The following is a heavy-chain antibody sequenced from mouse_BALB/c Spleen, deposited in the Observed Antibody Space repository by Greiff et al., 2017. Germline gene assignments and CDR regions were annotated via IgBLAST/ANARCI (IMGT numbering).Heavy chain of an antibody. Sequence: EVKLMESGAELVKPGASVKLSCTASGFNIKDTYMHWVKQRPEQGLEWIGRIDPANGNTKYDPKFQGKATITADTSSNTAYLQLSSLTSEDTAVYYCARGGLYDGYLPYAMDYWGQGTSVTVSS. CDR3: ARGGLYDGYLPYAMDY. D-gene: IGHD2-3*01. J-gene: IGHJ4*01. V-gene: IGHV14-3*02. CDR2: IDPANGNT. CDR1: GFNIKDTY.